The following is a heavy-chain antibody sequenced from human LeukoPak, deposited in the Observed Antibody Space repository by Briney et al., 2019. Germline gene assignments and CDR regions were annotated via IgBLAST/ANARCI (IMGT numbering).Heavy chain of an antibody. V-gene: IGHV3-30*02. J-gene: IGHJ4*02. CDR2: IRDDGSDK. Sequence: GGSLRLSCAASGFTFSSYGMHWVRQAPGKGLEWVAFIRDDGSDKYYAHSVKGRFTISRDNSKNTLYLQMNSLRAEDTAVYYCAKESESYDSSGSTFDYWGQGTLVTVSS. D-gene: IGHD3-22*01. CDR3: AKESESYDSSGSTFDY. CDR1: GFTFSSYG.